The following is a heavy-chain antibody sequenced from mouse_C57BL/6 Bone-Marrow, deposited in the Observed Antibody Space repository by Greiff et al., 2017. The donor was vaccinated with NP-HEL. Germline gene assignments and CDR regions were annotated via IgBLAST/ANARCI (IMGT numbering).Heavy chain of an antibody. CDR2: ISSGGDYI. CDR3: TRGATVVAKEGRYFDV. J-gene: IGHJ1*03. V-gene: IGHV5-9-1*02. D-gene: IGHD1-1*01. CDR1: GFTFSSYA. Sequence: EVQVVESGEGLVKPGGSLKLSCAASGFTFSSYAMSWVRQTPEKRLEWVAYISSGGDYIYYADTVKGRFTISRDNARNTLYLQMSSLKSEDTAMYYCTRGATVVAKEGRYFDVWGTGTTVTVSS.